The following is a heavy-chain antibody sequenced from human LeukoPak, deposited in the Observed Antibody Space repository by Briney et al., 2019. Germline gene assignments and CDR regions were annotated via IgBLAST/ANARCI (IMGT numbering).Heavy chain of an antibody. J-gene: IGHJ4*02. CDR1: GFTFSIYA. CDR3: AKAPRNVIFFPSDY. D-gene: IGHD2-21*01. Sequence: GGSLRLSCAASGFTFSIYAMSWVRQAPGKGLEWVSAISGSGGSTYYADSVKGRFTISRDNSKNTLYLQMNSLRAEDTAVYYCAKAPRNVIFFPSDYWGQGTLVTVSS. CDR2: ISGSGGST. V-gene: IGHV3-23*01.